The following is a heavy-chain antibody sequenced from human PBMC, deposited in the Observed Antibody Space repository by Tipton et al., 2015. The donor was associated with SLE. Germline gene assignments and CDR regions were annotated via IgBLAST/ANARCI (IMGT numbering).Heavy chain of an antibody. V-gene: IGHV4-59*12. Sequence: TLSLTCTVSGVSINSYYWSWIRQPPGKGLEWIGYIYYSGGTNYNPSLKSRVTVSVDTSKSQFSLTLKSVTAADTAVYFCARGELIEGFDPWGQGTLVTVAA. CDR2: IYYSGGT. CDR1: GVSINSYY. CDR3: ARGELIEGFDP. J-gene: IGHJ5*02. D-gene: IGHD3-22*01.